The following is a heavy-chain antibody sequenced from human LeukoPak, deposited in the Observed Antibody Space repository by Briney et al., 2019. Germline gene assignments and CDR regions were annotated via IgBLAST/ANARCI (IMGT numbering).Heavy chain of an antibody. V-gene: IGHV4-59*08. Sequence: SETLSLTCTVSGGSISSYYWSWIRQPPGKGLEWIGYVYYSGSTNYNPSLKSRVTISVDTSKNQFFLKLSSVTAADTAVYYCARRSRMTTIDAFDIWGQGTMVTVSS. CDR1: GGSISSYY. J-gene: IGHJ3*02. CDR3: ARRSRMTTIDAFDI. CDR2: VYYSGST. D-gene: IGHD5-24*01.